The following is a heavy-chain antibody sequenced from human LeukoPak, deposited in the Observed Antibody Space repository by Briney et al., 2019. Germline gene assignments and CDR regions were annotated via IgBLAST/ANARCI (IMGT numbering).Heavy chain of an antibody. D-gene: IGHD5-12*01. Sequence: SETLSLTRTVSGGSISSSSYFWGWIRQPPGRGLEWIGSIYYSGSTYYNSSLNSRVTISVDTSKNQFSLKLSSVTAADTAVYYCARHVKSIVTTQFDYWGQGTLVTVSS. CDR3: ARHVKSIVTTQFDY. V-gene: IGHV4-39*01. J-gene: IGHJ4*02. CDR1: GGSISSSSYF. CDR2: IYYSGST.